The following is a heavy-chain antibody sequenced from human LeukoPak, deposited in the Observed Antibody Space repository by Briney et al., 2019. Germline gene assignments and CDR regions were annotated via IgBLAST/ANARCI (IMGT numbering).Heavy chain of an antibody. CDR2: LYAGGES. J-gene: IGHJ4*02. D-gene: IGHD3-10*01. CDR1: GFAVKSSY. Sequence: GGSLRLSCAATGFAVKSSYMNWVRQAPGKGLEWVSVLYAGGESYYADSVLGRFTISRDNSNNTVFLEMNSLTADDTAVYFCARDSAGNQYSSGNFDLWGQGTLVTVSS. CDR3: ARDSAGNQYSSGNFDL. V-gene: IGHV3-53*01.